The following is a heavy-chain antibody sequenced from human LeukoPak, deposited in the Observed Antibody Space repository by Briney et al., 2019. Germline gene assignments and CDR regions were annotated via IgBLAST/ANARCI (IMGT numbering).Heavy chain of an antibody. CDR1: GFTFSSYA. Sequence: GGSLRLSCAASGFTFSSYAMSWVRQAPGKGLEWVSAISGSGGSTYHADSVKGRFTISRDNSKNTLYLQMNSLRAEDTAVYYCAKDSASYCSSTSCYPVYYYYGMDVWGQGTTVTVSS. J-gene: IGHJ6*02. V-gene: IGHV3-23*01. CDR2: ISGSGGST. CDR3: AKDSASYCSSTSCYPVYYYYGMDV. D-gene: IGHD2-2*01.